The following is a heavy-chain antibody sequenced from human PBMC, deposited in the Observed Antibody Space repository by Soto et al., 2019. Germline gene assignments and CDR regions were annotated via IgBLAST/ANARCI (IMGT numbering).Heavy chain of an antibody. CDR1: GGSMSSGGYY. CDR3: ARRTVNIRTFYSGLKTHCFDY. Sequence: PSETLSLTCTVSGGSMSSGGYYWSWIRQHPGKGLEWIGYIYYSGSTYYNPSLQSRVAISVDTSKNQFSLKLKSVTAADTAIYYCARRTVNIRTFYSGLKTHCFDYWGQGAPVTVSS. CDR2: IYYSGST. D-gene: IGHD6-19*01. V-gene: IGHV4-39*01. J-gene: IGHJ4*02.